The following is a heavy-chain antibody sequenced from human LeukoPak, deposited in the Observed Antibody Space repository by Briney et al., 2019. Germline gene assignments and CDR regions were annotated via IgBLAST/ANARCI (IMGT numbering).Heavy chain of an antibody. V-gene: IGHV3-23*01. D-gene: IGHD3-3*01. CDR1: GFAFSSYA. Sequence: QAGGSLRLSCAASGFAFSSYAMSWDRQAPGKGLEWVSAISGGDGRTYYADSVKGRFTISRDNSKNTLYLQMNSLRADDTAVYSCAKAVFGVVISFDYWGQGTLVTVSS. J-gene: IGHJ4*02. CDR3: AKAVFGVVISFDY. CDR2: ISGGDGRT.